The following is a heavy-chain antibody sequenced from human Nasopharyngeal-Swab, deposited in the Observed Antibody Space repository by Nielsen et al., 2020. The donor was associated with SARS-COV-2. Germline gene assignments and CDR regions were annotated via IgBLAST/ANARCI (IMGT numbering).Heavy chain of an antibody. CDR2: IARDGSTI. CDR3: ATEPPTTIGARPDY. V-gene: IGHV3-48*03. J-gene: IGHJ4*02. Sequence: GGSLRLSCAASGFTFSDYEMNWVRQAPGKGLEWVYYIARDGSTIYYADSVKGRFTISRDNAKNSLYLQMNSLRAEDTAVYYCATEPPTTIGARPDYWGQGTLVTVSS. CDR1: GFTFSDYE. D-gene: IGHD6-6*01.